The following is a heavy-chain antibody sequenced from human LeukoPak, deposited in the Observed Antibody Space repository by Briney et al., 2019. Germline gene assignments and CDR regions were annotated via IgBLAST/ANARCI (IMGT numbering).Heavy chain of an antibody. CDR1: GYTFTSYD. Sequence: ASVKVSCKASGYTFTSYDINWVRPATGQGLEWMGWMNPNSGNTGYAQKFQGRVTMTRNTSISTAYMELSSLRSEDTAVYYCATTIFGVVAPFDYWGQGTLVTVSS. J-gene: IGHJ4*02. CDR2: MNPNSGNT. CDR3: ATTIFGVVAPFDY. D-gene: IGHD3-3*01. V-gene: IGHV1-8*01.